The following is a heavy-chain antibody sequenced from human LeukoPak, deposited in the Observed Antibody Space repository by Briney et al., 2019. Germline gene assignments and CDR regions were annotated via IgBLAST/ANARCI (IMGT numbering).Heavy chain of an antibody. J-gene: IGHJ4*02. CDR1: GFTFSTYG. Sequence: PGGSLRLSCAASGFTFSTYGMHWVRQAPGKGLEWVAFIRHDGSNKYYADSVKGRFTISRNNSKNTLYLQMNSLRAEDTAVYYCAKDQTTEFVYFDYWGQGTLVTVSS. V-gene: IGHV3-30*02. CDR3: AKDQTTEFVYFDY. CDR2: IRHDGSNK. D-gene: IGHD4-17*01.